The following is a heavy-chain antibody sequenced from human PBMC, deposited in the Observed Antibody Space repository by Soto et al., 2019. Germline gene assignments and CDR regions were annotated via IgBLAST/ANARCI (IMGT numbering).Heavy chain of an antibody. CDR3: ARAYDTSGYPYFDY. V-gene: IGHV3-33*01. Sequence: GGSLRLSCAASGFTLSRYGMHWVRQAPGKGLEWVAVIWFDGSNKNYADSVKGRFTVSKDNSKNTLYLQMDGLGAEDTAVYYCARAYDTSGYPYFDYWGQGTLVTVSS. J-gene: IGHJ4*02. D-gene: IGHD3-22*01. CDR1: GFTLSRYG. CDR2: IWFDGSNK.